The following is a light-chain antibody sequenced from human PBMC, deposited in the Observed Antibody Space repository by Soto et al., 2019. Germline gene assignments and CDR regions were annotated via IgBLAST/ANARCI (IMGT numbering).Light chain of an antibody. CDR1: QTVRSL. Sequence: EIVLTQSPRTLSLSPGERATLSCRASQTVRSLLAWYQQKPGQAPRLLIYDASNRATGIPARFSGSGSGTDFTLTISSLEPEDFAVYYCQQCNNWPLTFGGGTKVEIK. J-gene: IGKJ4*01. CDR2: DAS. V-gene: IGKV3-11*01. CDR3: QQCNNWPLT.